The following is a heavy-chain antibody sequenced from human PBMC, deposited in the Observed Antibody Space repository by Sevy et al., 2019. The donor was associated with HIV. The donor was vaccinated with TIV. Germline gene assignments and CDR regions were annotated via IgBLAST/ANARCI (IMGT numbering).Heavy chain of an antibody. CDR2: LFYSGST. J-gene: IGHJ6*02. Sequence: SETLSLTCTVSVDPISNYYWSWIRQPPGKGLEWIGYLFYSGSTNYNPSLKSRVTISVDTTKNQVSLKVRSVTAADTAVYYCARGIAAPRGMDVWGQGTTVTVSS. CDR1: VDPISNYY. V-gene: IGHV4-59*01. CDR3: ARGIAAPRGMDV. D-gene: IGHD6-13*01.